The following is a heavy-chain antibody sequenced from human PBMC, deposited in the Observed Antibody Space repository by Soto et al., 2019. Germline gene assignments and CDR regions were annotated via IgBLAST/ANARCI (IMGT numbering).Heavy chain of an antibody. CDR2: MNPTSGNT. CDR1: GYTFTSYD. V-gene: IGHV1-8*01. D-gene: IGHD2-15*01. CDR3: AVCGGNRYWYFAP. Sequence: QVQLVQSGAEVKKPGASVKVSCKASGYTFTSYDINWVRQATGQGLEWMGWMNPTSGNTGYAEKVQGRVTMTRNTPISTAYVALGRLRSADTAVYYCAVCGGNRYWYFAPWSRGTLVTVSS. J-gene: IGHJ2*01.